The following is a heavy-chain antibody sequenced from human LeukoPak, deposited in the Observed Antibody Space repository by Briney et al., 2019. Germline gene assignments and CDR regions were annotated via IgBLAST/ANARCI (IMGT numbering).Heavy chain of an antibody. CDR3: ARAQHTYYYGSGSYLDY. CDR1: GGSFSGYY. J-gene: IGHJ4*02. Sequence: SETLSPTCAVYGGSFSGYYWSWIRQPPGKGLEWIGEINHSGSTNYNPSLKSRVTISVDTSKNQFSLKLSSVTAADTAVYYCARAQHTYYYGSGSYLDYWGQGTLVTVSS. D-gene: IGHD3-10*01. V-gene: IGHV4-34*01. CDR2: INHSGST.